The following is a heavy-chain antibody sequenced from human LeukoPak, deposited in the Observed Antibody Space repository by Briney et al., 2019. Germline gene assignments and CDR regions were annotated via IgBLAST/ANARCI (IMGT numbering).Heavy chain of an antibody. J-gene: IGHJ4*02. CDR1: GGSISRSSDY. CDR2: IYYSGST. CDR3: ARSLGHYYGSGSYYNYQGTDY. V-gene: IGHV4-39*01. D-gene: IGHD3-10*01. Sequence: SETLSLTCTVSGGSISRSSDYWGWIRQPPGKGLEWIGSIYYSGSTYYNPSLKSRVTISVDTSKNQFSLKLSSVTAADTAVYYCARSLGHYYGSGSYYNYQGTDYWGQGTLVTVSS.